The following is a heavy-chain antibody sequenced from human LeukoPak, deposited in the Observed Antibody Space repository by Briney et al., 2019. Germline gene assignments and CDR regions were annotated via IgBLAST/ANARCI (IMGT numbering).Heavy chain of an antibody. CDR2: MNPNSGNT. CDR1: GGTFSSYA. D-gene: IGHD3-22*01. J-gene: IGHJ6*03. V-gene: IGHV1-8*03. Sequence: ASVKVSCKASGGTFSSYAISWVRQATGQGLEWMGWMNPNSGNTGYAQKFQGRVTITRNTSISTAYMELSSLRSEDTAVYYCARGRREYYYDSSGYFYYYYYMDVWGKGTTVTVSS. CDR3: ARGRREYYYDSSGYFYYYYYMDV.